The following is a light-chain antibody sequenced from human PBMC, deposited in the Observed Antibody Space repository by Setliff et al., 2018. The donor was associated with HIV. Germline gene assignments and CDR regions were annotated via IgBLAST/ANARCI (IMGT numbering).Light chain of an antibody. V-gene: IGLV2-8*01. Sequence: QSALAQPPSASGSPGQSVTISCTGTSSDVGGYNYVSWYQQHPGKAPKLMIYEVSKRPSGVPDRFSGSKSGTSASLAITGLQAEDEADYYCQSYDKSLTGSAVFGTGTKVTVL. CDR2: EVS. J-gene: IGLJ1*01. CDR3: QSYDKSLTGSAV. CDR1: SSDVGGYNY.